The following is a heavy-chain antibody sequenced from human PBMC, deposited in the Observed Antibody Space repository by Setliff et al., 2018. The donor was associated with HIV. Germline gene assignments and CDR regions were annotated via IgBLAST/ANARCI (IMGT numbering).Heavy chain of an antibody. Sequence: ASVKVSCKASGYTFTSYDINWVRQATGQGLEWMGWMNPNSGNTGYAQKFQGRVTMTRNTSRSTAYMELSSLRSEDTAGYYCARDLAYCGGDCYYGMDVWGQGTTVTVSS. D-gene: IGHD2-21*01. J-gene: IGHJ6*02. CDR1: GYTFTSYD. V-gene: IGHV1-8*02. CDR3: ARDLAYCGGDCYYGMDV. CDR2: MNPNSGNT.